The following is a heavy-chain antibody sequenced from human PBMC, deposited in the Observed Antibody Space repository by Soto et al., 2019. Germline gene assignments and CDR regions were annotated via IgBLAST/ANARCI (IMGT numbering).Heavy chain of an antibody. Sequence: QVQLVESGGGVVQPGRSLRLSCAASGFTFSSYAMHWVRPAPGKGLEWVAVISYDGSNKYYADSVKGRFTISRDNSKNTLYLQMNSLRAEDTAVYYCARGGMYSSGWVFDYWGQGTLVTVSS. D-gene: IGHD6-19*01. V-gene: IGHV3-30-3*01. CDR1: GFTFSSYA. CDR3: ARGGMYSSGWVFDY. J-gene: IGHJ4*02. CDR2: ISYDGSNK.